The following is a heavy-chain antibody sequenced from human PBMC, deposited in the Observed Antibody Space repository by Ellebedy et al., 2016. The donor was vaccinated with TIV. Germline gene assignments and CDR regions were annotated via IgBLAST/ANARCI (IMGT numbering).Heavy chain of an antibody. CDR1: GFTFSDYY. J-gene: IGHJ5*02. CDR3: ASLTDVWSGYKGLDP. Sequence: GGSLRLXCAASGFTFSDYYMIWIRQAPGKGLEWVSFISGSCSYTNYADSVKGRFIISRDNAKNSVFLQMTSLRGDDTAVYYCASLTDVWSGYKGLDPWGQGTLVIVSS. V-gene: IGHV3-11*06. D-gene: IGHD3-3*01. CDR2: ISGSCSYT.